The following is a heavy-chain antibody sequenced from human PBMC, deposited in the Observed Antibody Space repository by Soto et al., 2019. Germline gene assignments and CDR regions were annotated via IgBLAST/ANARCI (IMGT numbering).Heavy chain of an antibody. D-gene: IGHD3-22*01. Sequence: ASVKVSCKASGYTFTNFGISWVRQAPGQGLEWMGWISAYNGNTNYAQNFQGRVTMTTDTSTSTAYMELRSLRSDDTAVYYCARGVRRYYDSSGYYFFDYWRQGTLVTVSS. CDR2: ISAYNGNT. CDR3: ARGVRRYYDSSGYYFFDY. V-gene: IGHV1-18*01. CDR1: GYTFTNFG. J-gene: IGHJ4*02.